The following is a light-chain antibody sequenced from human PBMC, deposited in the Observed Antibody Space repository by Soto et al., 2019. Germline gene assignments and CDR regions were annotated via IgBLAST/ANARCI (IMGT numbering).Light chain of an antibody. V-gene: IGKV3-20*01. J-gene: IGKJ2*01. CDR1: QSVSSSS. Sequence: EIVLTQSPGTLSLSPGERATLSCRASQSVSSSSLAWYQQKPGQAPRLLIYGASSRATGIPDRFSGSGSGTDFTLTISRLEPEDCAVYYCQQYGSSHPMYTFGQGTKLAIK. CDR3: QQYGSSHPMYT. CDR2: GAS.